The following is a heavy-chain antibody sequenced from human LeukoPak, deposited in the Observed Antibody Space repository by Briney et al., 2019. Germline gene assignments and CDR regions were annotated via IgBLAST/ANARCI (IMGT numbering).Heavy chain of an antibody. CDR1: GGSISSSSYY. Sequence: SETLSLTCTVSGGSISSSSYYWGWIRQPPGKGLEWIGSIYYSGSTYYNPSLKSRVTISVDTSKNQFSLKLSSVTAADTAVYYCARGGSGAAAGANWFDPWGQGTLVTVSS. V-gene: IGHV4-39*07. CDR3: ARGGSGAAAGANWFDP. D-gene: IGHD6-13*01. CDR2: IYYSGST. J-gene: IGHJ5*02.